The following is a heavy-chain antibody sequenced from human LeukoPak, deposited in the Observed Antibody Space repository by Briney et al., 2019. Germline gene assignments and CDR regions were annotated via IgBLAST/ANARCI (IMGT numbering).Heavy chain of an antibody. J-gene: IGHJ6*02. CDR1: GGSFSGYY. CDR2: INHSGST. Sequence: SETLSLTCAVYGGSFSGYYWSGIRQPPGKGLEWIGEINHSGSTNYNPSLKSRVTISVDTSKNQFSLKLSSVTAADTAVYYCARGLARSPYGMDGWGQGTTVTVSS. V-gene: IGHV4-34*01. CDR3: ARGLARSPYGMDG.